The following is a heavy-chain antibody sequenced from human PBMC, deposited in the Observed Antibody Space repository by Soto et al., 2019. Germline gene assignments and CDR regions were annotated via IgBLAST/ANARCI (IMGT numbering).Heavy chain of an antibody. J-gene: IGHJ4*02. CDR2: IYYSGST. CDR3: ARRDGRMGSGSYDY. D-gene: IGHD3-10*01. Sequence: PSETLSLTCTVSGGSISSYYWSWIRQPPGKGLEWIGYIYYSGSTNYNPSLKSRVIISVDTSKNQFSLKLSSVTAADTAVYYCARRDGRMGSGSYDYWGQGILVTVSS. V-gene: IGHV4-59*08. CDR1: GGSISSYY.